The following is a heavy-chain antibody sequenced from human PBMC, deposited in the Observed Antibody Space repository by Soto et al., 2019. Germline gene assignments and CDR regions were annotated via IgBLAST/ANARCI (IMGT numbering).Heavy chain of an antibody. D-gene: IGHD4-4*01. CDR3: AKDSNKYSSSLRGRYFDY. J-gene: IGHJ4*02. CDR2: ITGGGSNT. CDR1: GFPFSSYV. Sequence: EVQLLESGGGLVQRGGSLRLSCAASGFPFSSYVMSWVRQAPGKGLEWVSGITGGGSNTFYADSVKGWFTISRDNSKNTLFLQMNSLGAEDTAVYYCAKDSNKYSSSLRGRYFDYWGQGIGVTVSS. V-gene: IGHV3-23*01.